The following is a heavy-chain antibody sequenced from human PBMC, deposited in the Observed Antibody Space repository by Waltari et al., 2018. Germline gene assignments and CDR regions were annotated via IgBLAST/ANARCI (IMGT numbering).Heavy chain of an antibody. J-gene: IGHJ4*02. V-gene: IGHV4-4*02. D-gene: IGHD1-26*01. CDR3: ARGVLGILGNYFDD. Sequence: QVQLQESGPGLVKPSGTLSLTCVVSGGSISSSNWWSWVRQPPGKGLEWIGEIYHSGRTNDNPSLKRRGTISMNKSKNLFSLKLRSGTAADTAVYYCARGVLGILGNYFDDWGQGTLVTVSS. CDR1: GGSISSSNW. CDR2: IYHSGRT.